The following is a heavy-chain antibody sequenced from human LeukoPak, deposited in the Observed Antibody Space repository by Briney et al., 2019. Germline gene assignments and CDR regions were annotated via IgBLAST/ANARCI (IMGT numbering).Heavy chain of an antibody. Sequence: TGGSLRLSCAASGFTVSSNYMSWVRQAPGKGLEWVSVIYSGGSTYYADSVKGRLTISRDNSKNTLYLQMNSLRAEDTAVYYCARDEKGYFDYWGQGTLVTVSS. V-gene: IGHV3-53*01. CDR1: GFTVSSNY. CDR2: IYSGGST. CDR3: ARDEKGYFDY. J-gene: IGHJ4*02.